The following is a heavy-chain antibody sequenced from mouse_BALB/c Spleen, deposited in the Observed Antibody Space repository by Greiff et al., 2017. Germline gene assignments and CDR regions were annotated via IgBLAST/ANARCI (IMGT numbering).Heavy chain of an antibody. J-gene: IGHJ3*01. CDR2: ISTYSGNT. V-gene: IGHV1S137*01. CDR1: GYTFTDYA. CDR3: ARGAYYSYDGRSWFAY. D-gene: IGHD2-12*01. Sequence: VQLQQSGPELVRPGVSVKISCEGSGYTFTDYAMHWVKQSHAKSLEWIGVISTYSGNTNYNQKFKGKATMTEDKSSSTAYMELARLTSEDSTIYYCARGAYYSYDGRSWFAYWGQGTLVTVSA.